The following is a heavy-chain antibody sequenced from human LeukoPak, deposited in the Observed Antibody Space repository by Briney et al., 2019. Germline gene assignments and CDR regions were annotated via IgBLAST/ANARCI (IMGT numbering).Heavy chain of an antibody. D-gene: IGHD6-19*01. Sequence: GGSLRLSCAASGFTFSNYVMSWVRQAPGKGLEWVSAISSGATTYYSDYVMGRFIISSDNSKNTLYLQLNSLRADDTPIYYCAKAGRLQAVAGWIDYWGEGTMVAV. CDR1: GFTFSNYV. CDR2: ISSGATT. CDR3: AKAGRLQAVAGWIDY. J-gene: IGHJ4*02. V-gene: IGHV3-23*01.